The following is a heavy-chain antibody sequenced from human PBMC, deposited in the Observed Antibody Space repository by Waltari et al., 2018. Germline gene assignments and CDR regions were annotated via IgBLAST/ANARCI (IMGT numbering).Heavy chain of an antibody. CDR1: SGSVRRYY. CDR2: VHASGTT. Sequence: QVQLQESGPGLVKPSETLSLICTVSSGSVRRYYWNWIRQSAGKGLEWIGHVHASGTTKYNPSLRSRVTVSLDTSKNQFSLKLTSVTAADTAVYYCARSGDYAEYFQHWGLGTLLTVSS. J-gene: IGHJ1*01. CDR3: ARSGDYAEYFQH. D-gene: IGHD4-17*01. V-gene: IGHV4-4*07.